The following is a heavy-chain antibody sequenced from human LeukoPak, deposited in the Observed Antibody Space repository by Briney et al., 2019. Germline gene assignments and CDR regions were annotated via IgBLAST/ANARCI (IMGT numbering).Heavy chain of an antibody. D-gene: IGHD3-9*01. CDR1: GGTFSSYA. J-gene: IGHJ5*02. V-gene: IGHV1-69*05. CDR2: IIPIFGTA. CDR3: AREGGSRYFDFDWFDP. Sequence: ASVKVSCKASGGTFSSYAISWVRQAPGQGLEWMGRIIPIFGTANYAQKFQGRVTITTDESTSTAYMELSSLRSEDTAVDYCAREGGSRYFDFDWFDPWGQGTLVTVSS.